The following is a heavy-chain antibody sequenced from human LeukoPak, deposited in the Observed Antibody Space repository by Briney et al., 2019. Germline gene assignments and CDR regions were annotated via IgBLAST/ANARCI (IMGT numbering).Heavy chain of an antibody. V-gene: IGHV4-34*01. CDR1: GGSFSGYY. CDR2: INHSGST. CDR3: ARRWQLPDY. Sequence: PSETLSLTCAVYGGSFSGYYWSWIRQPPGKGLEWIGEINHSGSTNYNPSLKSRVTISVDTSKNQFSLKLSSVTAADTAVYYCARRWQLPDYWGQGTLVTVSS. J-gene: IGHJ4*02. D-gene: IGHD6-6*01.